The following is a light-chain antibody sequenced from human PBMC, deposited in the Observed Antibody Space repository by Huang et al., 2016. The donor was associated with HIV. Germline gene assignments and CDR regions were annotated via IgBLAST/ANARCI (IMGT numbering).Light chain of an antibody. J-gene: IGKJ4*01. Sequence: EIVLTQSPGTLSLSPGQSATLSCRASQSVRDDNLAWYQQTPGQPPRLLIYGASRRATGVPDRFSGSGSGRDFTLTVSRLEPEDFSVYYCQQYGSVSRFGGRTKVEIK. V-gene: IGKV3-20*01. CDR2: GAS. CDR3: QQYGSVSR. CDR1: QSVRDDN.